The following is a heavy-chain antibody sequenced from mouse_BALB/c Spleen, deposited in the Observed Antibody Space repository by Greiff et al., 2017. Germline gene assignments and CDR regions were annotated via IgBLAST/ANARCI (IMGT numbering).Heavy chain of an antibody. D-gene: IGHD1-3*01. CDR1: GYTFTSYW. Sequence: LARPGASVKMSCKASGYTFTSYWMHWVKQRPGQGLEWIGRIAPGSGSTYYNEMFKGKATLTVDTSSSTAYIQLSSLSSEDSAVYFCAGYISYAMDYWGQGTSVTVAS. V-gene: IGHV1S41*01. J-gene: IGHJ4*01. CDR2: IAPGSGST. CDR3: AGYISYAMDY.